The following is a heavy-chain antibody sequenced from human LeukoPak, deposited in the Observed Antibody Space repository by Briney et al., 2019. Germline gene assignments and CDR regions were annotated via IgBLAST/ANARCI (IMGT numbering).Heavy chain of an antibody. CDR3: ARQGGSYYGNYYFDY. D-gene: IGHD1-26*01. Sequence: SETLSLTCAVSGYSISSGYYWGWIRQPPGKGLEWIGSIYHSGSTYYNRSLKSRVTISVDTSKHQFSLKLSSVTAADTAVYYCARQGGSYYGNYYFDYWGQGTLVTVSS. J-gene: IGHJ4*02. CDR1: GYSISSGYY. CDR2: IYHSGST. V-gene: IGHV4-38-2*01.